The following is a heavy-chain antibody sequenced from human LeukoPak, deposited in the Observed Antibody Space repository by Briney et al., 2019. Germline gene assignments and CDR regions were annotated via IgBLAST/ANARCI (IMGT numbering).Heavy chain of an antibody. Sequence: PSETLSLTCTVSGGSISSYYWSWIRQPPGKGLEWIGYIYYSGSTYYNPSLKSRVTISVDTSKNQFSLKLSSVTAADTAVYYCARSRVGGEDYWGQGTLVTVSS. CDR3: ARSRVGGEDY. D-gene: IGHD1-26*01. CDR2: IYYSGST. J-gene: IGHJ4*02. V-gene: IGHV4-59*12. CDR1: GGSISSYY.